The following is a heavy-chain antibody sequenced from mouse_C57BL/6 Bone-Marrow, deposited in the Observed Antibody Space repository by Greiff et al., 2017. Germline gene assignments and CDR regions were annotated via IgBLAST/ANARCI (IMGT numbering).Heavy chain of an antibody. J-gene: IGHJ4*01. CDR1: GFTFSSYG. CDR2: ISSGGSYT. Sequence: EVQVVESGGDLVKPGGSLKLSCAASGFTFSSYGMSWVRQTPDKGLEWVATISSGGSYTYYPDSVKGRFTITRDNTKNTLYLQISSLKSEDTAMYYCAAQALFLYAIDYWGQGTSVTVSS. CDR3: AAQALFLYAIDY. D-gene: IGHD3-2*02. V-gene: IGHV5-6*01.